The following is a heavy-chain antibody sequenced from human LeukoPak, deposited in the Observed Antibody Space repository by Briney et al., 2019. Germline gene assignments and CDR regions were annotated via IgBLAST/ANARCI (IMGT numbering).Heavy chain of an antibody. CDR2: INWNGGST. J-gene: IGHJ6*03. CDR3: ARGGYYDSSGGRYYYMDV. D-gene: IGHD3-22*01. Sequence: GGSLRLSCAASGFTFDDYGMSWVRQAPGKGLEWVSGINWNGGSTGYADSVKGRFTISRDNAKNSLYLQMNSLRAEDTGLYYCARGGYYDSSGGRYYYMDVWGKGTTVTVSS. V-gene: IGHV3-20*04. CDR1: GFTFDDYG.